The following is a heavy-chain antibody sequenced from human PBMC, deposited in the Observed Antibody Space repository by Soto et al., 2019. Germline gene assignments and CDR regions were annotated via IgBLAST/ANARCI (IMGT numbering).Heavy chain of an antibody. CDR3: ARGVAGTRYYYGMDV. V-gene: IGHV1-69*02. Sequence: QVQLVQSGAEVKKPGSSVKVSCKASGGTFSSYTISWVRQAPGQGLEWMGRIIPILGIANYAQKFQGRVTLTADKSTSTADMELSSLRSEDTAVYYCARGVAGTRYYYGMDVWGQGTTVTVSS. CDR2: IIPILGIA. J-gene: IGHJ6*02. CDR1: GGTFSSYT. D-gene: IGHD6-19*01.